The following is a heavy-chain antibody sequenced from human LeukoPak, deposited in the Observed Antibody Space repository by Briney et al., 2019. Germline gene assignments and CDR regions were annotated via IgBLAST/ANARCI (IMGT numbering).Heavy chain of an antibody. J-gene: IGHJ4*02. CDR2: IHYSGST. CDR1: GASISSSSYS. D-gene: IGHD6-13*01. V-gene: IGHV4-39*01. Sequence: SETLSLTCTVSGASISSSSYSWGWMGQPPGKGLEWIGSIHYSGSTYYNPSLKSRVTISIDTSKNQFSLKLSSVTAADTAVYYCAGPYTSTWTLGYWGLGTLVTVSS. CDR3: AGPYTSTWTLGY.